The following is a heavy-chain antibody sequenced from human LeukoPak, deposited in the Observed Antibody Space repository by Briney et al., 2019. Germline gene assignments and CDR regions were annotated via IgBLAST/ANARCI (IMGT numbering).Heavy chain of an antibody. V-gene: IGHV3-23*01. CDR1: GFTFSSYA. CDR2: ISGSGGST. J-gene: IGHJ3*02. D-gene: IGHD2-15*01. Sequence: GGSLRLSCAASGFTFSSYAMSWVRQAPGKGLEWVSAISGSGGSTYYADSVKGRFTISRDNSKNTLYLQMDSLRAEDTAVYFCARRYCSGGDCQDAFNIWGQGTMVTVSS. CDR3: ARRYCSGGDCQDAFNI.